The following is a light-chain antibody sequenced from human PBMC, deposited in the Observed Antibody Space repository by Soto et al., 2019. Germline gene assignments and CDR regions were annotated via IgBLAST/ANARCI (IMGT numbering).Light chain of an antibody. CDR2: DAS. CDR3: QQYGSSPLT. Sequence: EIVMTQSPATLSVSPGERATLSCRASQSVSSNLAWYQQKPGQAPRLLIYDASNRATGFPARFSGSGSGTEFNLTISRLEPEDFVVYYCQQYGSSPLTFGQGTKVDIK. V-gene: IGKV3-15*01. J-gene: IGKJ1*01. CDR1: QSVSSN.